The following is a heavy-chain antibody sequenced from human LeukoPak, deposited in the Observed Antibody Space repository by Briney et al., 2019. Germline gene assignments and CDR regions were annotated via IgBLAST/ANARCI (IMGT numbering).Heavy chain of an antibody. CDR2: ISSSSSTI. D-gene: IGHD5-12*01. V-gene: IGHV3-48*01. CDR3: ASSITIDV. J-gene: IGHJ6*02. CDR1: GLTFSSYA. Sequence: GGSLRLSCAASGLTFSSYAMSWVRQAPGKGLEWVSYISSSSSTIYYADSVKGRFTISRDNAKNSLYLQMNSLRAEDTAVYYCASSITIDVWGQGTTVTVSS.